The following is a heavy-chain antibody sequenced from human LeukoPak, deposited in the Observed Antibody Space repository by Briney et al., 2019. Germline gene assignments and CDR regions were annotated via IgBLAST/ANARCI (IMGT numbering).Heavy chain of an antibody. CDR1: GGSISSSNW. D-gene: IGHD6-13*01. Sequence: SGTLSLTCAVSGGSISSSNWWSWVRQPPGKGLEWIGEIYHSGSTNYNPSLKSRVTISVDKSKNQFSLKLSSVTAADTAVYYCARLPYSSPASTYYYYGMDVWGQGTTVTVSS. CDR2: IYHSGST. CDR3: ARLPYSSPASTYYYYGMDV. J-gene: IGHJ6*02. V-gene: IGHV4-4*02.